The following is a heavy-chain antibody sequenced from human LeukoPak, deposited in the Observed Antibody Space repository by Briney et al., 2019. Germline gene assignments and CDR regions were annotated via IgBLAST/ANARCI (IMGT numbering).Heavy chain of an antibody. J-gene: IGHJ4*02. Sequence: GGSLRLSCAASGFTVSSNYMSWVRQAPGKGLEWVSVIYSGGSTYYADSVKGRFTISRDNSKNTLYLQMNSLRAEDTAVYYCARVPYYYDSSGYYPDYRGQGTLVTVSS. CDR1: GFTVSSNY. CDR3: ARVPYYYDSSGYYPDY. V-gene: IGHV3-53*01. D-gene: IGHD3-22*01. CDR2: IYSGGST.